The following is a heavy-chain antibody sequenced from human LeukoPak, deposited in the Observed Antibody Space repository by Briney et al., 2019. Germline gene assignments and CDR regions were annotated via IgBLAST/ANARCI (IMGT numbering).Heavy chain of an antibody. CDR3: AKSRDSSGYYLSYFDY. CDR1: GFTFSSYA. J-gene: IGHJ4*02. V-gene: IGHV3-23*01. Sequence: PGGSLRLSCAASGFTFSSYAVSWVRQAPGKGLEWVSTITGSGGSTYYADSVKGRFTISRDNSNNTLYLQMNSLRAEDTAVYYCAKSRDSSGYYLSYFDYWGQGTLVTVSS. D-gene: IGHD3-22*01. CDR2: ITGSGGST.